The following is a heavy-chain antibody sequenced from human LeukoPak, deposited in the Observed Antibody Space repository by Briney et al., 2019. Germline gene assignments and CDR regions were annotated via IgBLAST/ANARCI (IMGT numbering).Heavy chain of an antibody. CDR2: ICGHGISI. D-gene: IGHD1-14*01. V-gene: IGHV3-23*01. Sequence: GGSLRLSCEASGFTFSNYAMSWVRQAPGKGLEWVSGICGHGISIYYADSVKGRFTISRDNARNTLSLQMNSLTIEDTAVYYCVVVVEPPDSDGFDVWGQGTMITVSS. CDR3: VVVVEPPDSDGFDV. J-gene: IGHJ3*01. CDR1: GFTFSNYA.